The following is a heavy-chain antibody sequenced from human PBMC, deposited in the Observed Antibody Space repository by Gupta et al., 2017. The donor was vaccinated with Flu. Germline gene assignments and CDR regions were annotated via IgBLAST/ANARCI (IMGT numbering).Heavy chain of an antibody. Sequence: QVQLQESGPGLVKPSETLSLTCTVSGGSLSSYYWSWIRQPAGKGLEWIGRIYTSGSTNYNPSLKSRVTMSVDTSKNQFSLKLSSVTAADTAVYYCARGGSGSRLYYFDYWGQGTLVTVSS. CDR3: ARGGSGSRLYYFDY. CDR1: GGSLSSYY. CDR2: IYTSGST. V-gene: IGHV4-4*07. J-gene: IGHJ4*02. D-gene: IGHD3-10*01.